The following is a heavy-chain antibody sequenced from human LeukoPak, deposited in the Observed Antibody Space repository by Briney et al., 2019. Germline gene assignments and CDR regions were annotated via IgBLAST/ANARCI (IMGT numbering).Heavy chain of an antibody. CDR3: AELYYYDSSGYRARDAFDI. D-gene: IGHD3-22*01. Sequence: PGRSLRLSCAASGFAFSSYGMHWVRQAPGKGLEWVAVISYDGSNKYYADSVKGRFTISRDNSKNTLYLQMNSLRAEDTAVYYCAELYYYDSSGYRARDAFDIWGQGTMVTVPS. J-gene: IGHJ3*02. CDR1: GFAFSSYG. CDR2: ISYDGSNK. V-gene: IGHV3-30*18.